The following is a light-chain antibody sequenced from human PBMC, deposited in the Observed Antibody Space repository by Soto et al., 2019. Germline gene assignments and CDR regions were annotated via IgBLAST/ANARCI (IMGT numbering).Light chain of an antibody. CDR2: DVS. J-gene: IGLJ1*01. Sequence: QSVLTQPRSVSGSPEQSVTISCTGTSSDFGGYNYVSWYQQHPGKAPKLMIYDVSNRPSGVPDRFSGSKSGNTASLTISGLQAEDEADYYCCSYAGSYSLYVFGTGTKVTVL. CDR3: CSYAGSYSLYV. CDR1: SSDFGGYNY. V-gene: IGLV2-11*01.